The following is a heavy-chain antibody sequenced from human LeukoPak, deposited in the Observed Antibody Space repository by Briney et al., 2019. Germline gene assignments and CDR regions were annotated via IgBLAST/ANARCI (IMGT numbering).Heavy chain of an antibody. Sequence: TSVKVSCKAPGFTFSSSAVQWVRQARGQRLEWIGWIVVGSGKTNYAQKFQERVTITRDMSTSTAYMELSSLRSEDTAVYYCAAAYFYDRSGYHFDYWGQGTLVTVSS. J-gene: IGHJ4*02. CDR1: GFTFSSSA. V-gene: IGHV1-58*01. D-gene: IGHD3-22*01. CDR2: IVVGSGKT. CDR3: AAAYFYDRSGYHFDY.